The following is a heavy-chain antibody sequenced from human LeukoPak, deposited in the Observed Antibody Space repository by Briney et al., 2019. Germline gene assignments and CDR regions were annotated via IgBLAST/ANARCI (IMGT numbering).Heavy chain of an antibody. D-gene: IGHD4-17*01. J-gene: IGHJ4*02. CDR3: AKMEAWTTVTGSGVDY. CDR2: ISGSGGST. V-gene: IGHV3-23*01. CDR1: GFTFSSYA. Sequence: GGSLRLSCAASGFTFSSYAMSWVRQAPGKGLEWVSGISGSGGSTYYADSVKGRFTISRDNSKNTLYLQMNSLRAEDTAVYYCAKMEAWTTVTGSGVDYWGQGTLVAVSS.